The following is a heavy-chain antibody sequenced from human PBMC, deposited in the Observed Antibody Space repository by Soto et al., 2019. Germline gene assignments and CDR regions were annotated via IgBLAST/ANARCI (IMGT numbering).Heavy chain of an antibody. Sequence: EVQLVESGGGLVQPGGSLRLSCEASGFTFRNYDMHWVRQGTGKGLEWVSGISAAGDPEYADSVEGRCTISTENGQNSFFLQMTSLSVGDTAIYYCARTDRNFYGLDVWGQGTTVIVSS. CDR2: ISAAGDP. V-gene: IGHV3-13*05. J-gene: IGHJ6*02. CDR1: GFTFRNYD. CDR3: ARTDRNFYGLDV.